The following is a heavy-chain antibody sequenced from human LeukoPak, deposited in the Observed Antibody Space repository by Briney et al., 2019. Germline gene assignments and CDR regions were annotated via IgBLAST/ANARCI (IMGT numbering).Heavy chain of an antibody. D-gene: IGHD3-10*01. CDR3: ARASPYYYGSGSQLFDI. V-gene: IGHV4-39*01. Sequence: SETLSLTCTVSGGSISSSSYYWGWIRQPPGKGLEWIGSIYYSGSTYYNPSLKSRVTISVDTSKNRFSLKLSSVTAADPSVYYCARASPYYYGSGSQLFDIWSQGAMVTVSS. J-gene: IGHJ3*02. CDR1: GGSISSSSYY. CDR2: IYYSGST.